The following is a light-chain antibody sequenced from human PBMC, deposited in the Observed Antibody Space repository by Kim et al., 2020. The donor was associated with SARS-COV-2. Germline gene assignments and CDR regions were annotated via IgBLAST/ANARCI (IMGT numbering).Light chain of an antibody. CDR1: SLRSYY. V-gene: IGLV3-19*01. CDR3: NSRDSSGNHWV. J-gene: IGLJ3*02. CDR2: GKN. Sequence: GQTVRITCQGDSLRSYYASWYQQKPGQAPVLVIYGKNNRPAGIPDRFSGSSSGNTASLTITGAQAEDEADYYCNSRDSSGNHWVFGGGTKLTVL.